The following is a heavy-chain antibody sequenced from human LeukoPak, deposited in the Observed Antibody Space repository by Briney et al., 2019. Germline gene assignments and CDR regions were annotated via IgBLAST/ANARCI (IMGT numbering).Heavy chain of an antibody. CDR3: ARSICSSTSCYLGGFDP. Sequence: ASVKVSCKASGYTFTGYYMHWVRQAPGQGLEWMGWINPNSGGTNYAQKFQGWVTMTRDTSTSTAYMELSRLRSDDTAVYYCARSICSSTSCYLGGFDPWGQGTLVTVSS. D-gene: IGHD2-2*01. CDR1: GYTFTGYY. J-gene: IGHJ5*02. V-gene: IGHV1-2*04. CDR2: INPNSGGT.